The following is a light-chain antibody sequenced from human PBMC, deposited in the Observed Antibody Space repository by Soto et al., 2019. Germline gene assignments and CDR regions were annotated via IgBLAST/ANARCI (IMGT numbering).Light chain of an antibody. CDR1: QSVSSN. Sequence: EIVMTQSPATLSVSPGERATLSCRASQSVSSNLAWYQQKPGQPPRLLIYGASTRAPGIPARFSGSGSGTEFTLTISSLQSEDFALYYCHQYNIWPPWTFGQGTKVEIK. V-gene: IGKV3-15*01. CDR3: HQYNIWPPWT. CDR2: GAS. J-gene: IGKJ1*01.